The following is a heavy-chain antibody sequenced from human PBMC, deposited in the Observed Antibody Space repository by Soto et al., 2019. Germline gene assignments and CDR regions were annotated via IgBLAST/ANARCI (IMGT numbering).Heavy chain of an antibody. J-gene: IGHJ6*02. CDR2: IYSGGST. V-gene: IGHV3-53*01. CDR3: ARDQWDYYGMDV. CDR1: GFTVSSNY. D-gene: IGHD2-8*01. Sequence: GGSLRLSCAASGFTVSSNYMSWVRQAPGKGLEWVSVIYSGGSTYYADSGKGRFTISRDNSKNTLYLQMNSLRAEDTAVYYCARDQWDYYGMDVWGQGTTVTVSS.